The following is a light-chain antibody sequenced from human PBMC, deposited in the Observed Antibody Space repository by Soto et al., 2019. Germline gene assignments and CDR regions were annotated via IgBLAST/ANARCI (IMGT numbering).Light chain of an antibody. Sequence: EIVLTHSPGTLSLSQWERATLSCRASQSVSSSYLAWYQQKPGQAPRLLIYDASSRATGIPDRFSGSGSGTDFSLTISRLEPEDFAVYYCQQYGSSPHTFGQGTKVDIK. CDR1: QSVSSSY. CDR3: QQYGSSPHT. J-gene: IGKJ2*01. V-gene: IGKV3-20*01. CDR2: DAS.